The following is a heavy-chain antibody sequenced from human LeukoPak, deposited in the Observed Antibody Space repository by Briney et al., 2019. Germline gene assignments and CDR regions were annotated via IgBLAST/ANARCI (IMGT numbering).Heavy chain of an antibody. D-gene: IGHD5-12*01. V-gene: IGHV3-30*18. CDR3: AKVEATASFPFDY. CDR2: ISYDGSNK. CDR1: GFTFSSYG. J-gene: IGHJ4*02. Sequence: GRSLRLSCAASGFTFSSYGMHWVRQAPGKVLEWVAVISYDGSNKYYADSVKGRFTISRDNSKNTLYLQMNSLRAEDTAVYYCAKVEATASFPFDYWGQGTLVTVSS.